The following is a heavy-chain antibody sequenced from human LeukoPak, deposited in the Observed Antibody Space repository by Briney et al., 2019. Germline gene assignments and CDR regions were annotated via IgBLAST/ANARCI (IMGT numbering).Heavy chain of an antibody. CDR3: ARIDYEFWSGYSDY. J-gene: IGHJ4*02. CDR1: GGSFSAYY. Sequence: SETLSPTCAVYGGSFSAYYWSWIRQPPGKGLEWIGEINHSGRTNYNPSLKNRVTMSIDTSKNQFSLKVSSVTAADTAAYFCARIDYEFWSGYSDYWSQGSLVTVSS. V-gene: IGHV4-34*01. D-gene: IGHD3-3*01. CDR2: INHSGRT.